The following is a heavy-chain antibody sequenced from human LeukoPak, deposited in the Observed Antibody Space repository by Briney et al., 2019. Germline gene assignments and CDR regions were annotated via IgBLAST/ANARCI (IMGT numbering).Heavy chain of an antibody. CDR1: GYTFTGYY. CDR3: ARTVDSSSWSDY. Sequence: GASVKVSCKSSGYTFTGYYMHWVRQAPGQGLEWVGWINPNSGGTNYAQKFQGRVTMTRDTSISTAYMELSRLRSDDTAVYYCARTVDSSSWSDYWGQGTLVTVSS. D-gene: IGHD6-13*01. J-gene: IGHJ4*02. V-gene: IGHV1-2*02. CDR2: INPNSGGT.